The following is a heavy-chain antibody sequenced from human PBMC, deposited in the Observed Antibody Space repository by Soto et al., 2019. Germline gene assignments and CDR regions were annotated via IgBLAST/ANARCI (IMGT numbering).Heavy chain of an antibody. CDR1: GFTFIRYA. CDR3: ARSRNGAVPDSINF. Sequence: PWGTLRLSCAASGFTFIRYAMHWVRQAPGEGLEWVAVISRDGSSKYYGDSVKGRFTVSRDNSNNTLYLSMTSLRPDDTAVFYCARSRNGAVPDSINFWGQGTLVTVSS. V-gene: IGHV3-30-3*01. D-gene: IGHD2-8*01. J-gene: IGHJ4*02. CDR2: ISRDGSSK.